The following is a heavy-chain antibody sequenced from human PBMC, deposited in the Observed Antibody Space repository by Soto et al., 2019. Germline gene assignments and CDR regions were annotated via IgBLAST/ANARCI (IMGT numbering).Heavy chain of an antibody. Sequence: EVQLVESGGGLIQPGGSLRLSCEASGVTFSSNDMNWVRQAPGKGLEWVSLIWTSGSTAYADSVKGRFTISRDNSKSALYLHMSSLRAEDTAVYYCATRPLLRGAPWGQGTMVTVSS. CDR3: ATRPLLRGAP. CDR1: GVTFSSND. CDR2: IWTSGST. D-gene: IGHD3-16*01. J-gene: IGHJ3*01. V-gene: IGHV3-53*01.